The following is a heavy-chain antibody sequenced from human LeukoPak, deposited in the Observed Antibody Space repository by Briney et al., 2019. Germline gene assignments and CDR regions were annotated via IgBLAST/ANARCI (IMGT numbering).Heavy chain of an antibody. Sequence: SGTLSLTCTVSGGSISSSSYYWGWIRQPPGKGLEWIGSIYYSGSTYYNPSLKSRVTISVDTSKNQFSLKLSSVTAADTAVYYCARSDIVVVPAAFKNWFDPWGQGTLVTVSS. J-gene: IGHJ5*02. CDR1: GGSISSSSYY. D-gene: IGHD2-2*01. CDR2: IYYSGST. V-gene: IGHV4-39*01. CDR3: ARSDIVVVPAAFKNWFDP.